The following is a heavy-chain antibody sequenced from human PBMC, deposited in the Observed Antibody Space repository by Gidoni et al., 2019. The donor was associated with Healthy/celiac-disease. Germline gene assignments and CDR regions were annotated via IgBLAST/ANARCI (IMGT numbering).Heavy chain of an antibody. CDR2: ISSSSSYI. Sequence: EVQLVESGGGLVKPGGSLRLSCAASGFTFSSYSMNWVRQAPGKGLEWVSSISSSSSYIYYADSVKGRFTISRDNAKNSLYLQMNSLRAEDTAVYYCARAVCSSTSCYFNYYYYYGMDVWGQGTTVTVSS. V-gene: IGHV3-21*01. D-gene: IGHD2-2*01. J-gene: IGHJ6*02. CDR1: GFTFSSYS. CDR3: ARAVCSSTSCYFNYYYYYGMDV.